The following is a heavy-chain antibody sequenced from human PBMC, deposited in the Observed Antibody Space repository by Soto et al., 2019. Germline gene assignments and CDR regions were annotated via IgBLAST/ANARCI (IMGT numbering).Heavy chain of an antibody. J-gene: IGHJ4*02. D-gene: IGHD3-3*01. CDR2: ISGSST. CDR1: GFTFSSYA. V-gene: IGHV3-23*01. CDR3: ARAPRTYDFPYYFDN. Sequence: EEQLLESGGGLVQPGGSLRLTCAASGFTFSSYAMSWVRQAPGKGLEWVSAISGSSTYYADSVKGRFTIYRDNSKDTLYLQMNSLRAEDTAVYYCARAPRTYDFPYYFDNWGQGALVTVSS.